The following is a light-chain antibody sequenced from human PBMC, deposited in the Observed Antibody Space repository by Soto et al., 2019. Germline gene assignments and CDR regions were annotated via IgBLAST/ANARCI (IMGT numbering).Light chain of an antibody. CDR3: QQRNNWPAIS. CDR1: QNVNNY. J-gene: IGKJ5*01. V-gene: IGKV3-11*01. CDR2: DAS. Sequence: EIVLTQSRATLSLSPGQRATLFCRASQNVNNYLAWYQQKPGQAPRLLIYDASNRATGIPARFSGSGSGTDFTLNISSLEPEDFAVYYCQQRNNWPAISFGQGTRLEIK.